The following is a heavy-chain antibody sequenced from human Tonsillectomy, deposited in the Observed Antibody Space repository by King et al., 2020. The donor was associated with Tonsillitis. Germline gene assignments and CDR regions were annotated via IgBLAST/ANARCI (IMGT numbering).Heavy chain of an antibody. CDR2: ISYDGSNK. V-gene: IGHV3-30*18. CDR3: ANSDSPYYGDYHRYGMDV. D-gene: IGHD4-17*01. Sequence: QVQLVESGGGVVQPGRSLRLSCAASGFTFSSYGMHWVRQAPGKGLEWVAVISYDGSNKYYADSVKGRFTISRDNSKNTLYLQMNSLRAEDTAVYYCANSDSPYYGDYHRYGMDVWRQGTTVTVSS. J-gene: IGHJ6*02. CDR1: GFTFSSYG.